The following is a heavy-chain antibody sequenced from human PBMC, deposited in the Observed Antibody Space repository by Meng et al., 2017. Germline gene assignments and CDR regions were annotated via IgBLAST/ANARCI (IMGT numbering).Heavy chain of an antibody. D-gene: IGHD3-22*01. Sequence: GESLKISCAASGFTFSSYSMNWVRQAPGKGLEWVSSISSSSSYIYYADSVKGRFTITRDNAKNSLYLQMNSLRAEDTAVYYCARAPAYYYDRSGYNDYWGQGTLVTVSS. CDR1: GFTFSSYS. V-gene: IGHV3-21*01. J-gene: IGHJ4*02. CDR3: ARAPAYYYDRSGYNDY. CDR2: ISSSSSYI.